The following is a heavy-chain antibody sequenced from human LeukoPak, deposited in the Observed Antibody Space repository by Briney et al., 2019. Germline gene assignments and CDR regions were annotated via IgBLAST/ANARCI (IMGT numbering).Heavy chain of an antibody. CDR1: GFTFSSYG. CDR3: AKDRTSFRYYDFWSGSGRSMDV. CDR2: ISYDGSNK. Sequence: GGSLRLSCAASGFTFSSYGMHWVRQAPGKGLEWVAVISYDGSNKYYADSVKVRFTISRDNSKNTLYLQMNSLRAEDTAVYYCAKDRTSFRYYDFWSGSGRSMDVWGQGTTVTVSS. D-gene: IGHD3-3*01. V-gene: IGHV3-30*18. J-gene: IGHJ6*02.